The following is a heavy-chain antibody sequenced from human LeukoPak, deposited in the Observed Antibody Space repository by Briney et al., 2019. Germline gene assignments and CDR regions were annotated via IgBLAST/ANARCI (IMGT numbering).Heavy chain of an antibody. Sequence: ASVKVSCKASGGTFSSYAISWVRQAPGQGLEWMGRIIPIFGTANYAQKFQRRVTITTDESTSTAYMELSSLRSEDTAVYYCARDLRVGARGGSYYFDYWGQGTLVTVSS. D-gene: IGHD1-26*01. CDR2: IIPIFGTA. CDR3: ARDLRVGARGGSYYFDY. CDR1: GGTFSSYA. J-gene: IGHJ4*02. V-gene: IGHV1-69*05.